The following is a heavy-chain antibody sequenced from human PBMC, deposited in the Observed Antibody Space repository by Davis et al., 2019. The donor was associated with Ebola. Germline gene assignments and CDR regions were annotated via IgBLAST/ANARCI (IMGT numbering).Heavy chain of an antibody. D-gene: IGHD6-13*01. CDR3: ANGGIAAAGYFDL. V-gene: IGHV3-23*01. CDR2: IRASGDTT. Sequence: GESLKISCAASGFTFSSYAMTWVRQAPGKGLEWVSAIRASGDTTYYADSVKGRFTISRDNSKNTLYLQMNSLRAEDTAVYYCANGGIAAAGYFDLWGRGTLVTVSS. J-gene: IGHJ2*01. CDR1: GFTFSSYA.